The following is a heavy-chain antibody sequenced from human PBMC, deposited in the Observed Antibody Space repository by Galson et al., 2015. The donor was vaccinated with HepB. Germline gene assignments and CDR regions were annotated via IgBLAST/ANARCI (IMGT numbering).Heavy chain of an antibody. CDR1: GGIFSKYA. CDR2: IIPLFGTA. Sequence: SVKVSCKASGGIFSKYAVNWVRQAPGQGLEWMGGIIPLFGTAHYAQKFQGRVTMTRDTSTSTVYMELSSLRSEDTAVYYCARGGRKYSSSWYVDWGQGTLVTVSS. CDR3: ARGGRKYSSSWYVD. J-gene: IGHJ4*02. V-gene: IGHV1-69*05. D-gene: IGHD6-13*01.